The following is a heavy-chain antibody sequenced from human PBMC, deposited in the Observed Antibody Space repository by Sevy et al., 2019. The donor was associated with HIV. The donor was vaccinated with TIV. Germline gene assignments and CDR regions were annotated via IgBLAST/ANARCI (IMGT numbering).Heavy chain of an antibody. CDR1: GFTFSTYD. CDR3: ARGRKTTQEWLEELDYYYGMDV. Sequence: GGSRLSCAASGFTFSTYDMHWVRQAPGKGLEWVAYIRYDGSNKYYGDSVRGRFTISRDNSKSTLYVQLNSLRAEDTAVYYCARGRKTTQEWLEELDYYYGMDVWGQGTSVTVSS. J-gene: IGHJ6*02. V-gene: IGHV3-30*02. D-gene: IGHD2-8*01. CDR2: IRYDGSNK.